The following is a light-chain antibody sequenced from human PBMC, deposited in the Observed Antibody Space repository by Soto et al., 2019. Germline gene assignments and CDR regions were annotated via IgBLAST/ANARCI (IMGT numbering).Light chain of an antibody. V-gene: IGKV3-11*01. CDR2: DAS. CDR3: QQRSNWPPWT. Sequence: EIGLPQSPAPLSWSPGQRATLYCMASNSVSSCLAWDQQKPGQAPRLLSYDASNSATGIPARFSGSGSGTDFTLDISSLGPEDFAVYYCQQRSNWPPWTFGRGTKVEIK. CDR1: NSVSSC. J-gene: IGKJ1*01.